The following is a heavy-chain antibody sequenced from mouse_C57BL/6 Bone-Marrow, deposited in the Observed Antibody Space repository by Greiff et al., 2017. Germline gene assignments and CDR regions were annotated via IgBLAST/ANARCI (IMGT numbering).Heavy chain of an antibody. V-gene: IGHV1-55*01. J-gene: IGHJ3*01. D-gene: IGHD2-2*01. CDR1: GYTFTSYW. CDR3: ARQGWLRREFAY. Sequence: VKLQQPGAELVKPGASVKMSCKASGYTFTSYWITWVKQRPGQGLEWIGDIYPGSGSTNYNEKFKSKATLTVDTSSSTAYMQLSSLTSEDSAVYYCARQGWLRREFAYWGQGTLVTVSA. CDR2: IYPGSGST.